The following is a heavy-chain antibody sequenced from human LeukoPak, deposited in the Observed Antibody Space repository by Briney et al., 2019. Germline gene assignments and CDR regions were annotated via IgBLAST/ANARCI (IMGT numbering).Heavy chain of an antibody. Sequence: PSQTLSLTCTVSGGSISSGGYYWSWIRQLPGKGLEWIGYIYYSGSTYYHPSLKGRVTISVDTSKNQFSLNLSSVTAADTAMYYCARLSYSYGYAFYYWGQGSLVPVSS. J-gene: IGHJ4*02. CDR2: IYYSGST. V-gene: IGHV4-31*03. D-gene: IGHD5-18*01. CDR3: ARLSYSYGYAFYY. CDR1: GGSISSGGYY.